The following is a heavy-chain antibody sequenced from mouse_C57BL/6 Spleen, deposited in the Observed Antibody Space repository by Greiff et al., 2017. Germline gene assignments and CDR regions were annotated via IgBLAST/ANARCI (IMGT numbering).Heavy chain of an antibody. D-gene: IGHD1-1*01. J-gene: IGHJ4*01. CDR1: GFTFSDYY. Sequence: EVKLMESEGGLVQPGSSMKLSCTASGFTFSDYYMAWVRQVPEKGLEWVANINYDGSSTYYLDTLKSRFIISRDNANNILYLQMSSLKSEDTATYYCARADYCGTPYAMDYWGQGTSVTVSS. V-gene: IGHV5-16*01. CDR3: ARADYCGTPYAMDY. CDR2: INYDGSST.